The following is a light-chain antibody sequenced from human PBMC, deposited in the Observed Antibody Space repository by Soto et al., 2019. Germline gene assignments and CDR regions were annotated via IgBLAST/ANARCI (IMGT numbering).Light chain of an antibody. Sequence: VLTQSPGTLSLSPGERATLSCRASQSVDNKYLAWYQQKRGQAPRLLIYGASTRAAGIPDRFSGSGSGTDFTLAISSLESEDFAVYYCQEYGNPLFGPGTKVEIK. CDR1: QSVDNKY. V-gene: IGKV3-20*01. CDR3: QEYGNPL. J-gene: IGKJ3*01. CDR2: GAS.